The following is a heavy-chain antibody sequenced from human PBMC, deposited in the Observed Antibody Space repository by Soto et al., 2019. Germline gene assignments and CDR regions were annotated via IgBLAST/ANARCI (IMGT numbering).Heavy chain of an antibody. Sequence: EVQLVESGGGLVQPGGSLRLTCAASGSTFSTNNMNWVRQAPGKGLEWVSYISRSSDPIYYADSVRGRFTISRDNAKNSLYLQMNSLRDEDTAVYYCARAAYSSGMYNFDYWGQGTLVTVSS. D-gene: IGHD6-19*01. CDR3: ARAAYSSGMYNFDY. CDR1: GSTFSTNN. CDR2: ISRSSDPI. J-gene: IGHJ4*02. V-gene: IGHV3-48*02.